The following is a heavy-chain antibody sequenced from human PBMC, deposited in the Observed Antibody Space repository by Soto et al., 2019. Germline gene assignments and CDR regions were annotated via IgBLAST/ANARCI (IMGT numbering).Heavy chain of an antibody. CDR1: GFSFTRYW. Sequence: GGSLRLSCSASGFSFTRYWMTWVRQAPGKGLEWVVNIKPDETEIHYADSVKGRFTTSRGNAKDSLYLQMSSLRAEDTAVYYCARLWAPDGSDTFDYWGQGALVTVSS. J-gene: IGHJ4*02. CDR2: IKPDETEI. CDR3: ARLWAPDGSDTFDY. D-gene: IGHD3-10*01. V-gene: IGHV3-7*01.